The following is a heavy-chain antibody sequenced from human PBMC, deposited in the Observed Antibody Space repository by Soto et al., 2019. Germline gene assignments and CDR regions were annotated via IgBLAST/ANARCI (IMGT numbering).Heavy chain of an antibody. J-gene: IGHJ6*02. D-gene: IGHD3-22*01. CDR2: ISCSTSYI. V-gene: IGHV3-21*01. CDR3: ARVVDYCDPYYYYGMDV. Sequence: GSLRLSCAASGFTFSSYSMNWVRQAPGKGLEWVSSISCSTSYIYYADSVKGRFTISRDNAKNSLYLQMNSLRAEDTAVYYCARVVDYCDPYYYYGMDVWGQGTTVTVSS. CDR1: GFTFSSYS.